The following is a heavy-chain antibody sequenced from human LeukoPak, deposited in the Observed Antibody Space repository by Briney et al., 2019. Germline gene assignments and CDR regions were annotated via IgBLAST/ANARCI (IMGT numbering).Heavy chain of an antibody. CDR2: ISGSGGST. D-gene: IGHD3-22*01. V-gene: IGHV3-23*01. CDR3: AKETPRDDYDSSGYSDAFDI. CDR1: GLTFSSYA. Sequence: PGGSLRLSCAASGLTFSSYAMSWVRQAPGKGLEWVSAISGSGGSTYYADSVKGRFTISRDNSKNTLYLQMNSLRAEDTAVYYCAKETPRDDYDSSGYSDAFDIWGQGTMVTVSS. J-gene: IGHJ3*02.